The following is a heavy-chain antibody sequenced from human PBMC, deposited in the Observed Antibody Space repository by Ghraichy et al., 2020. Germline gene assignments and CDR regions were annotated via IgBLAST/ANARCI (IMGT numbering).Heavy chain of an antibody. J-gene: IGHJ6*02. CDR1: GFTFSSYW. CDR2: INSDGSST. D-gene: IGHD3-22*01. Sequence: GGSLRLSCAASGFTFSSYWMHWVRQAPGKGLVWVSRINSDGSSTSYADSVKGRFIISRDNAKNTLYLQMNSLRAEDTAVYYCARQYYYDSSGYYYYYYYGMDVWGQGTTVTVSS. CDR3: ARQYYYDSSGYYYYYYYGMDV. V-gene: IGHV3-74*01.